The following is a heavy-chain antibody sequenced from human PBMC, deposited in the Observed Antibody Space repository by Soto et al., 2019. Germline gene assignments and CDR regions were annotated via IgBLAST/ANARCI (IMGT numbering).Heavy chain of an antibody. CDR2: VNPILSMS. D-gene: IGHD3-10*01. CDR3: ASNYGSGYRAFDS. J-gene: IGHJ4*02. Sequence: QVQLVQSGAEVKSAGSSVKVSCKASGDTFNFYSINWVRQAPGLGLEWVGRVNPILSMSNYAQRFQGRVTMTADKYTGTAYMELRSLRSEDTAICYCASNYGSGYRAFDSWGQGALVTVSS. V-gene: IGHV1-69*02. CDR1: GDTFNFYS.